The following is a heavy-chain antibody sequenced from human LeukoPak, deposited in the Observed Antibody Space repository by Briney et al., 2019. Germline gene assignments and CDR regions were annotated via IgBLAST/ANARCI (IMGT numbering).Heavy chain of an antibody. CDR1: GGSISSYY. D-gene: IGHD3-10*01. Sequence: ASETLSLTSTVSGGSISSYYWSWIRQPPGKGLEWIGYIYYSGSTNYNPSLKSRVTISVDTSKNQFSLKLSSVTAADTAVYYCARHGSGSYEYYFDYWGQGTLVTVSS. J-gene: IGHJ4*02. V-gene: IGHV4-59*08. CDR2: IYYSGST. CDR3: ARHGSGSYEYYFDY.